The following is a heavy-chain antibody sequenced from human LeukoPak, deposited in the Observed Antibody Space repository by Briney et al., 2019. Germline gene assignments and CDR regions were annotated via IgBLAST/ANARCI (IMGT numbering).Heavy chain of an antibody. CDR1: GGSISSSSYY. V-gene: IGHV4-39*01. D-gene: IGHD2-2*01. Sequence: SETLSLTCTVSGGSISSSSYYWGWLRQPPGKGLEWIGSIYYSGGTYYNPSLKSRVTISVDTSKNQSSLKLSSVTAADTAVYYCARLVRIVVDRRHPRGAFDIWGQGTMVTVSS. J-gene: IGHJ3*02. CDR3: ARLVRIVVDRRHPRGAFDI. CDR2: IYYSGGT.